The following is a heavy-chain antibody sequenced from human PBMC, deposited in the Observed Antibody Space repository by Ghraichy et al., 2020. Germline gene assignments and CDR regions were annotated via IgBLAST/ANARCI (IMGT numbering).Heavy chain of an antibody. V-gene: IGHV4-39*01. CDR1: GGSISSTSYY. Sequence: TLSLTCTVSGGSISSTSYYWGWIRQPPGKGLEWIGSIYYSGSTYYNASLKSRVTISEDTSKNRFSLKLSSVTAADTAVYYCARGKGYCSGGSCYGSDYWGQGTLVTVSS. CDR2: IYYSGST. D-gene: IGHD2-15*01. CDR3: ARGKGYCSGGSCYGSDY. J-gene: IGHJ4*02.